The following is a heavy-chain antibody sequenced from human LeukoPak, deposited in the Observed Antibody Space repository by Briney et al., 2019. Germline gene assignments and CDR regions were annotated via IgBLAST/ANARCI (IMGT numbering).Heavy chain of an antibody. CDR1: GFTFSSYG. J-gene: IGHJ4*02. CDR2: IWYDGSNK. Sequence: GRSLRLSCAASGFTFSSYGMHWVRQAPGKGLEWVAVIWYDGSNKYYADSVKGRFTISRDNSKNTLYLQMNSLRAEDTAVYYCAKVGGGYSSYDYWGQGTLVTVSS. D-gene: IGHD5-12*01. V-gene: IGHV3-33*06. CDR3: AKVGGGYSSYDY.